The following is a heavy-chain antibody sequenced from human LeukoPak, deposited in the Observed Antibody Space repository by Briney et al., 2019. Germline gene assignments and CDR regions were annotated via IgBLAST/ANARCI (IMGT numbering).Heavy chain of an antibody. Sequence: PGGSLRLSCVVSGFTFSNYWLSWVRQAPGRGLEWVANINQAGSDKNYVDSVRGRFIISRDNAKSSLYLQMNSLRADDTAVYYCARPLRETIGTYWGQGALVTVSS. CDR2: INQAGSDK. D-gene: IGHD1-26*01. V-gene: IGHV3-7*01. J-gene: IGHJ4*02. CDR3: ARPLRETIGTY. CDR1: GFTFSNYW.